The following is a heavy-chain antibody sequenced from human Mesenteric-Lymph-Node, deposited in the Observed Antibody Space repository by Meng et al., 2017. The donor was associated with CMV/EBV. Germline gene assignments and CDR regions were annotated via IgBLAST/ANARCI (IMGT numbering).Heavy chain of an antibody. J-gene: IGHJ4*02. D-gene: IGHD3-10*01. V-gene: IGHV4-34*01. CDR3: ARGYGSGSYWLY. CDR1: GGSFSGYY. CDR2: INRGGST. Sequence: CAFYGGSFSGYYWSWIRQPPGKGLEWLGEINRGGSTNYNPSLKSRVTISVDTSKNQFSLKLNSVSAADTAVYCCARGYGSGSYWLYWGQGTLVTVSS.